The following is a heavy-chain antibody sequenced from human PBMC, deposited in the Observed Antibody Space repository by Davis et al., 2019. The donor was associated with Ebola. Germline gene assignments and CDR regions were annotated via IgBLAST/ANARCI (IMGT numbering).Heavy chain of an antibody. V-gene: IGHV5-51*01. CDR1: GYSFTSYW. D-gene: IGHD3-3*01. J-gene: IGHJ5*02. Sequence: GESLKISCKGSGYSFTSYWIGWVRQMPGKGLEWMGIIYPGDSDTRYSPSFQGQVTISADKSISTAYLQWSSLKASDTAMYYCARRKYDFWSGSPDIGWFDPWGQGTLVTVSS. CDR2: IYPGDSDT. CDR3: ARRKYDFWSGSPDIGWFDP.